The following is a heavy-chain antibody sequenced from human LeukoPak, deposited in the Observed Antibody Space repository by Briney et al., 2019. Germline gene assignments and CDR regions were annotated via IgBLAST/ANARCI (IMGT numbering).Heavy chain of an antibody. CDR3: ARDKIVGATYFDY. D-gene: IGHD1-26*01. J-gene: IGHJ4*02. Sequence: PGGSLRLSCAASGFTFSSYWMSWVRQAPGKGLEWVANIKQDGIEKYYVDSVKGRFTISRDNAKNSLYLQMNSLRAEDTAVYYCARDKIVGATYFDYWGQGTLVTVSS. V-gene: IGHV3-7*01. CDR2: IKQDGIEK. CDR1: GFTFSSYW.